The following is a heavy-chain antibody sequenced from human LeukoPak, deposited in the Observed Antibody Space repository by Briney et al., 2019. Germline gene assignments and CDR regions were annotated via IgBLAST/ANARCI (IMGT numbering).Heavy chain of an antibody. D-gene: IGHD6-19*01. CDR2: IFHSGSA. Sequence: SATLSLTCSVSGYSISTAYYWGWIRQPPGKGLEWIGSIFHSGSAYYNPALKGRVTMSVDTSKNQFSLKLSSVTATDTAIYYCARVMGIAMPGDNYSWFDPWGQGTLVTVSS. CDR1: GYSISTAYY. CDR3: ARVMGIAMPGDNYSWFDP. J-gene: IGHJ5*02. V-gene: IGHV4-38-2*02.